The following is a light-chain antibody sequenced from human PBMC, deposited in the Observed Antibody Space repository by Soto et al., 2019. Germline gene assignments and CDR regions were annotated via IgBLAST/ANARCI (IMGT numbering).Light chain of an antibody. V-gene: IGLV1-40*01. CDR1: SSNIGAGYD. Sequence: QPVLTQPPSVSGAPGQRVTISCTGSSSNIGAGYDVHWYQQLPGTAPKLVIYDNNNRPSGVPDRFSGSKSGTSASLAITGLQAEDEADYYCQSYDSSLSVVFGGGTKLTVL. J-gene: IGLJ2*01. CDR3: QSYDSSLSVV. CDR2: DNN.